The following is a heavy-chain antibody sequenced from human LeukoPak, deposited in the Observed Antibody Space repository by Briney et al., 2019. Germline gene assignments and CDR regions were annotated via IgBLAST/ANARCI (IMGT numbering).Heavy chain of an antibody. CDR2: ISGSGGGT. CDR3: AKRGVVIRVILVAFHKEAYYFDS. CDR1: GITVSNYG. V-gene: IGHV3-23*01. D-gene: IGHD3-22*01. Sequence: PGGSLRLSCAVSGITVSNYGMSWVRQAPGKGLEWVAGISGSGGGTNYADSVKGRFTISRDNFKNTLYLQMNSLRAEDTAVYFCAKRGVVIRVILVAFHKEAYYFDSWGQGALVTVSS. J-gene: IGHJ4*02.